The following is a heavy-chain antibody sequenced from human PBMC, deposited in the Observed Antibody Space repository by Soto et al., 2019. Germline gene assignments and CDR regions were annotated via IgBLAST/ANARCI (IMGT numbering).Heavy chain of an antibody. J-gene: IGHJ4*02. V-gene: IGHV4-34*01. D-gene: IGHD2-15*01. Sequence: PSETLSLTSAVYGGSFSDYYWSWIRQPPGKGLEWIGKIYHSGSTDYNPSLKSRVTISVGTTNNQFSLKLNSVTAADTAVYYCARGGACSGGSCYSVVDFDYRGQGTLVTVSS. CDR3: ARGGACSGGSCYSVVDFDY. CDR1: GGSFSDYY. CDR2: IYHSGST.